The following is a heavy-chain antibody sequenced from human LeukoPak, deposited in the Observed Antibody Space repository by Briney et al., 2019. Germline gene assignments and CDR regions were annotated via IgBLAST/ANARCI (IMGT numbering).Heavy chain of an antibody. J-gene: IGHJ3*02. V-gene: IGHV4-59*01. CDR3: ARDHYYDSSGYYSDAFDI. CDR2: IYYSGST. Sequence: PSETLSLTCTVAGGSISSYYWSWIRQPPGNGLGWIGYIYYSGSTNYNPSLKSRVTISVDPSKNQFSLKLSSVTAADTAVYYCARDHYYDSSGYYSDAFDIWGQGTMVTVSS. CDR1: GGSISSYY. D-gene: IGHD3-22*01.